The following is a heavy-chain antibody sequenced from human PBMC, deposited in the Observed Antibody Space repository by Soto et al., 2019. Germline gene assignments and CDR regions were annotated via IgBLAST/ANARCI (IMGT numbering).Heavy chain of an antibody. Sequence: PGGSLRLSCAASGFTFSSYEMNWVRQAPGKGLEWVSYISSSGSTIYYADSVKGRFTISRDNAKNSLYLQMNSLRAEDTAVYYCARGYCSGGSCYQSNVDYWGQGTLVTVSS. CDR2: ISSSGSTI. CDR1: GFTFSSYE. V-gene: IGHV3-48*03. J-gene: IGHJ4*02. CDR3: ARGYCSGGSCYQSNVDY. D-gene: IGHD2-15*01.